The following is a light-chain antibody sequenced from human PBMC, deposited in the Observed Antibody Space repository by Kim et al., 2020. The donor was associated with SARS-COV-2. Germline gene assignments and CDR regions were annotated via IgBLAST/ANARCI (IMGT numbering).Light chain of an antibody. CDR2: GAS. V-gene: IGKV3-20*01. Sequence: EIVLRQSPGTLSLSPGERATLSCRASQSVSSSYLAWYKQKPGKAPRLHIYGASSKASGIPGRFSGSGSGTDYTLTISRLEPADFAVYYCQQYGNSLYTFGQGTRLEI. CDR1: QSVSSSY. J-gene: IGKJ2*01. CDR3: QQYGNSLYT.